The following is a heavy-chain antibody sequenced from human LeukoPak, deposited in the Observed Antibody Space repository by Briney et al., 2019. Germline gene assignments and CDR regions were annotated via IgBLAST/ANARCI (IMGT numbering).Heavy chain of an antibody. D-gene: IGHD3-9*01. CDR2: ISSSSSTI. CDR3: VREEAGDDFLTAYPNWFDS. J-gene: IGHJ5*01. Sequence: GGSLRLSCAASGFTFSSYSMNWVRQAPGKGLEWVSYISSSSSTIYYADSVKGRFTISRDNAQNSLYLQMNSLRVEDTAVYFCVREEAGDDFLTAYPNWFDSWGQGTQVAVSS. CDR1: GFTFSSYS. V-gene: IGHV3-48*04.